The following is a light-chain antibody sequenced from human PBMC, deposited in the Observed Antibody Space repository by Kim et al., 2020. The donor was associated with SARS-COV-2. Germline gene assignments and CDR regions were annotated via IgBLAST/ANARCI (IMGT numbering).Light chain of an antibody. V-gene: IGKV3-20*01. CDR1: QSVSTTY. J-gene: IGKJ4*01. Sequence: EIVLTQSPGTLSLSPGERATLSCRASQSVSTTYLAWYQQKPGQAPRLLIYGASSRATGILDRFSGSGSGTDFTLTISRLEPEDFAVYYCQQYGGALAFGGGTKVDIK. CDR2: GAS. CDR3: QQYGGALA.